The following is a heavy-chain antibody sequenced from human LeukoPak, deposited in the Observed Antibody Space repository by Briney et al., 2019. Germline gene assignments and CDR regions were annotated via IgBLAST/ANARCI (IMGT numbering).Heavy chain of an antibody. J-gene: IGHJ6*02. CDR2: ISDSGGST. V-gene: IGHV3-64D*09. CDR1: GFPFSSYA. D-gene: IGHD2-15*01. Sequence: GGSLRLSCSASGFPFSSYAMHWVRQAPGKGLEYVSAISDSGGSTYYADSVKGRFTISRDNSKNTLYLQMSSLRAEDTAVYFCVRGYSSGPYGMTSGAKGPRSPSP. CDR3: VRGYSSGPYGMTS.